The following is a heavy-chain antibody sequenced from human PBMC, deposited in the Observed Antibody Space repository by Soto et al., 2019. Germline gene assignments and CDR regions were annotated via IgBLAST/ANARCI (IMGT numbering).Heavy chain of an antibody. V-gene: IGHV3-21*01. CDR2: ISSSSSYI. CDR1: GFTFSSYS. J-gene: IGHJ5*02. CDR3: ARDEYSSSSRWFDP. Sequence: GGSLRLSCAASGFTFSSYSMNWVRQSPGKGLEWVSSISSSSSYIYYADSVKGRFTISRDNAKNSLYLQMNSLRAEDTAVYYCARDEYSSSSRWFDPWGQGTLVTVSS. D-gene: IGHD6-6*01.